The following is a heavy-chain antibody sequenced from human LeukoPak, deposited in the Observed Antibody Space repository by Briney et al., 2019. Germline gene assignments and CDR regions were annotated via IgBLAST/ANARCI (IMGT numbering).Heavy chain of an antibody. CDR2: IYPGDSDT. CDR3: ARLATLWFGELAFAFDI. V-gene: IGHV5-51*01. CDR1: GCSFTSYW. D-gene: IGHD3-10*01. J-gene: IGHJ3*02. Sequence: GESLKISCKGSGCSFTSYWIGWVRQMPGKGLEWMGIIYPGDSDTRYSPSFQGQVTISADKSISTAYPQWSSLKASDTAMYYCARLATLWFGELAFAFDIWGQGTMVTVSS.